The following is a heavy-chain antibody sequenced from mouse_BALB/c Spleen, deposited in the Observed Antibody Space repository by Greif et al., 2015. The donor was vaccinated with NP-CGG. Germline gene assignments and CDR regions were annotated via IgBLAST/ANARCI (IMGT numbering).Heavy chain of an antibody. Sequence: QVQLQQSGAELVRPGTSVKVSCKASGYAFTNYLIEWVKQRPGQGLEWIGVINPGSGGTNYNEKFKGKATLTADKSSSTAYMQLSSLTSDDSAVYFCATHYYGSKGFAYWGQGTLVTVSA. CDR3: ATHYYGSKGFAY. J-gene: IGHJ3*01. D-gene: IGHD1-1*01. CDR1: GYAFTNYL. V-gene: IGHV1-54*01. CDR2: INPGSGGT.